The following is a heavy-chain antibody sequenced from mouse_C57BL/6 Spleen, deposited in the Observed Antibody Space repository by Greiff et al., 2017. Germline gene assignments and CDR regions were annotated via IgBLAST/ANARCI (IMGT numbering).Heavy chain of an antibody. CDR1: GYSFTSYY. Sequence: QVQLQQSGPELVKPGASVTISCKASGYSFTSYYIHWVKQRPGQGLEWIGWIYPGSGNTKYNEKCKGKATLTADTSSSTAYMQLSSLTSEDSAVYYCARSTVVAHYFYYWGQGTTLTVSS. CDR2: IYPGSGNT. D-gene: IGHD1-1*01. CDR3: ARSTVVAHYFYY. V-gene: IGHV1-66*01. J-gene: IGHJ2*01.